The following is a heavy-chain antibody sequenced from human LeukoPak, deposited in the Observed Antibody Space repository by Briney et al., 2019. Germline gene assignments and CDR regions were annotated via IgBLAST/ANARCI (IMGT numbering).Heavy chain of an antibody. Sequence: PGGSLRLSCAASGFTFSSYWMSWVRQAPGKGLEWVANIKQDGSEKYYVDSVKGRFTISRDNAKNSLYLQMNSLRAEDTAVYYCARDMLRYFDWTYNGYYFDYWGQGTPVTVSS. CDR1: GFTFSSYW. D-gene: IGHD3-9*01. CDR2: IKQDGSEK. J-gene: IGHJ4*02. CDR3: ARDMLRYFDWTYNGYYFDY. V-gene: IGHV3-7*01.